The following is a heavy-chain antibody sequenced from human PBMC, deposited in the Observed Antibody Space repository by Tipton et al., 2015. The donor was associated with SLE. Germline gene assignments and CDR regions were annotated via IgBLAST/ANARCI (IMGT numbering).Heavy chain of an antibody. J-gene: IGHJ4*02. CDR3: ANYKTGTMLDY. CDR2: IHHTGTT. D-gene: IGHD3-3*01. V-gene: IGHV4-38-2*02. CDR1: DYSISSGYY. Sequence: TLSLTCIVSDYSISSGYYWGWIRQPPGKGLEWIGSIHHTGTTYYNPSIRSRVSILVDTSKNQISLKVTSVTAADTAVYYCANYKTGTMLDYWGQGTLVTVSS.